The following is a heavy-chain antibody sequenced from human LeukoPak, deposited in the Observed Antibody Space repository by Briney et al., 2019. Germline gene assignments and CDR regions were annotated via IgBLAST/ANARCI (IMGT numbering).Heavy chain of an antibody. CDR2: VYYPGTT. J-gene: IGHJ6*02. CDR1: GGSIKNYY. CDR3: ARQSDPYYHYGLDF. Sequence: SETLSLTCALSGGSIKNYYWSWIRQPLGMGREWIGYVYYPGTTSYNPSLKSRVTISVETSKNQFSLTLNSVTAADTAVYHCARQSDPYYHYGLDFWGQGTTVIVSS. V-gene: IGHV4-59*01.